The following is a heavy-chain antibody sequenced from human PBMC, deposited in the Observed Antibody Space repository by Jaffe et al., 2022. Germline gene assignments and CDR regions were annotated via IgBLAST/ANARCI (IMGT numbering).Heavy chain of an antibody. D-gene: IGHD6-13*01. CDR3: AKDEPGIAAADPGRAYYFDY. V-gene: IGHV3-23*01. Sequence: EVQLLESGGGLVQPGGSLRLSCAASGFTFSSYAMSWVRQAPGKGLEWVSAISGSGGSTYYADSVKGRFTISRDNSKNTLYLQMNSLRAEDTAVYYCAKDEPGIAAADPGRAYYFDYWGQGTLVTVSS. CDR1: GFTFSSYA. J-gene: IGHJ4*02. CDR2: ISGSGGST.